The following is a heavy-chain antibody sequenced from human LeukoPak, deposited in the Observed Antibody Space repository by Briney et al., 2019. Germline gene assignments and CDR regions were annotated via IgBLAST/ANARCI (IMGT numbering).Heavy chain of an antibody. CDR1: GGSISSGGYY. J-gene: IGHJ4*02. D-gene: IGHD5-12*01. CDR3: ARAWAGGIVATIGPFDY. V-gene: IGHV4-31*03. Sequence: SETLSLTCTVSGGSISSGGYYWSWIRQHPGKGLEWIGHIYYSGSTYYNPSLKSRVTISVDTSKNQFSLKLSSVTAADTAVYYCARAWAGGIVATIGPFDYWGQGTLVTVSS. CDR2: IYYSGST.